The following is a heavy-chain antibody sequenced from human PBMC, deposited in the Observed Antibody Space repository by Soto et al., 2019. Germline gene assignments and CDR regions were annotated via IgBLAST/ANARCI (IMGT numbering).Heavy chain of an antibody. Sequence: QVQLQESGPGLVKPSETLSLTCTVSGGSISSYYWSWIRQPPGKGLEWIGYIYYSGSTNYNPPLKSRVTISVDTSKNQFSLKLSSVTAADTAVYYCASTGAFRGVIADYWGQGTLVTVSS. D-gene: IGHD3-16*02. V-gene: IGHV4-59*08. CDR3: ASTGAFRGVIADY. CDR1: GGSISSYY. CDR2: IYYSGST. J-gene: IGHJ4*02.